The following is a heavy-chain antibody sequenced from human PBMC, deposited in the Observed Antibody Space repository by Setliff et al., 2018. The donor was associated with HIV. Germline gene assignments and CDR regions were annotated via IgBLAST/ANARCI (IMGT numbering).Heavy chain of an antibody. CDR2: INQDGSAK. Sequence: GGSLRLSCAASGFSFGNYWMGWVRQAPGKGLEWVANINQDGSAKDYVDSVKGRFTISRDNAKNSLYLQMNSLRAEDTAVYFCAAQGVLWGQGTQVTVSS. V-gene: IGHV3-7*01. CDR1: GFSFGNYW. CDR3: AAQGVL. J-gene: IGHJ4*02.